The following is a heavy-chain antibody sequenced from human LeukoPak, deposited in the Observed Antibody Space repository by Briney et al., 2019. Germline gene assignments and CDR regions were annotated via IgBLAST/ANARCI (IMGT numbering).Heavy chain of an antibody. CDR2: IKQDGSEK. V-gene: IGHV3-7*01. Sequence: SGGSLRLPCAASGFIFSSYWMSWVRQAPGKGLEWVANIKQDGSEKYYVDSVKGRFTISRDNAKNSLYLQMNSLRAEDTAVYYCARIVGATIHAGYFDYWGQGTLVTVSS. CDR1: GFIFSSYW. J-gene: IGHJ4*02. CDR3: ARIVGATIHAGYFDY. D-gene: IGHD1-26*01.